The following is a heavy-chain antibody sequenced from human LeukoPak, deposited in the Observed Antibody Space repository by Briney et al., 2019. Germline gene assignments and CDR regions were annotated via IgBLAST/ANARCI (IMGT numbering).Heavy chain of an antibody. V-gene: IGHV4-39*07. J-gene: IGHJ3*02. Sequence: KTSETLSLTCTVSGGSISSSSYYWGWIRQPPGKGLEWIGSIYYSGSTYYNPSLKSRVTISVDTSKNQFSLKLSSVTAADTAVYYCTEGTGDAFDIWGQGTMVTVSS. CDR3: TEGTGDAFDI. CDR2: IYYSGST. D-gene: IGHD1-1*01. CDR1: GGSISSSSYY.